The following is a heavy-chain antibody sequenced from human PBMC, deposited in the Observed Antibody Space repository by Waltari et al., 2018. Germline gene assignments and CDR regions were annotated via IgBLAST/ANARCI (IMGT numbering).Heavy chain of an antibody. V-gene: IGHV4-38-2*02. Sequence: QVQLQESGPGLVKPSETLSLTCAVSGYSISSGYYWGWIRQPPGKGLEWIGSIYHSGSTYYTPSLKSRVTISVDTSKNQFSLKLSSVTAADTAVYYCARDSDSTHSFDYWGQGTLVTVSS. CDR1: GYSISSGYY. D-gene: IGHD2-2*01. CDR3: ARDSDSTHSFDY. CDR2: IYHSGST. J-gene: IGHJ4*02.